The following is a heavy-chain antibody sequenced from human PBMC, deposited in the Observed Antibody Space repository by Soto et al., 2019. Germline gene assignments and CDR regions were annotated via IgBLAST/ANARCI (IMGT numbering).Heavy chain of an antibody. V-gene: IGHV1-69-2*01. Sequence: EVPLVQSGAEVKKPGATVKISCKVSGYFFSDSYMHWVEKAPEGGLEWRGLINPQDDDTTYAERFQDRVTFTADTSTDTAYMEMTSLRSDDSAVYYCAAATVTGNTEAFDVWGQGTLVTVSS. J-gene: IGHJ3*01. CDR2: INPQDDDT. D-gene: IGHD4-17*01. CDR1: GYFFSDSY. CDR3: AAATVTGNTEAFDV.